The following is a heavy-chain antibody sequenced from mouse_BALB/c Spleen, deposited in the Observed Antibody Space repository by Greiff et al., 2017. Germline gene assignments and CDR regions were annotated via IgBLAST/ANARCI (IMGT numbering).Heavy chain of an antibody. CDR1: GFTFSSFG. Sequence: EVKVVESGGGLVQPGGSRKLSCAASGFTFSSFGMHWVRQAPEKGLEWVAYISSGSSTIYYADTVKGRFTISRDNPKNTLFLQMTSLRSEDTAMYYCARMSSSYVYWGQGTTLTVSS. CDR3: ARMSSSYVY. J-gene: IGHJ2*01. V-gene: IGHV5-17*02. D-gene: IGHD1-1*01. CDR2: ISSGSSTI.